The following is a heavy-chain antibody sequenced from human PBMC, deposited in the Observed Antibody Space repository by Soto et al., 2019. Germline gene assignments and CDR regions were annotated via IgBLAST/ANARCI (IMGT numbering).Heavy chain of an antibody. V-gene: IGHV3-21*01. CDR2: ISGSSSYI. D-gene: IGHD2-8*01. J-gene: IGHJ4*02. Sequence: EVQLVESGGGLVKPGGSLRLSCAASGFTFSSYSMSWVRQAPGKGLEWVSSISGSSSYIYYADSVRGRFSISRDNAKNSLYMEMNRLRAEDTAVYYCARYLEVYGHSNCDYWGQGTLVTVSS. CDR1: GFTFSSYS. CDR3: ARYLEVYGHSNCDY.